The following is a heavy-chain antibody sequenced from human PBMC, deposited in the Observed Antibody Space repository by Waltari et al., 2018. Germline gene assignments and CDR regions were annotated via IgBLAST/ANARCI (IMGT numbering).Heavy chain of an antibody. Sequence: QVRLVESGGGVVQPGRSLRLSCAASGFTFSNHGRLWVRQGPGKVLELVARIWYDGSNDYYADSVKGRFTISRDNSKNTLYLQMNSLRPDDTAVYYCARGIADDWGQGTLVTVSP. J-gene: IGHJ4*02. CDR1: GFTFSNHG. D-gene: IGHD2-15*01. CDR3: ARGIADD. V-gene: IGHV3-33*01. CDR2: IWYDGSND.